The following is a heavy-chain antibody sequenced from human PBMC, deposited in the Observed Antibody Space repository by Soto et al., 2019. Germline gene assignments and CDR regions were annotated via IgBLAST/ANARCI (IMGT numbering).Heavy chain of an antibody. CDR3: ASSPPSYSYGYLWSY. CDR2: ISSSGSTI. CDR1: GFTFSSYE. V-gene: IGHV3-48*03. J-gene: IGHJ4*02. Sequence: LRLSCATSGFTFSSYEMNWVRQAEGKGLEWVSYISSSGSTIYYADSVKGRFTISRDNAKNSLYLQMNSLRAEDTAVYYCASSPPSYSYGYLWSYWGQGTLVTVSS. D-gene: IGHD5-18*01.